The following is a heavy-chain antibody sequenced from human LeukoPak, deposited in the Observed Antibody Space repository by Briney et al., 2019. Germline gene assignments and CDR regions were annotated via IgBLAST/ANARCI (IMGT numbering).Heavy chain of an antibody. CDR1: GFTFSSYG. CDR2: IWYDGSNK. CDR3: AKALSGYSSGWHFDY. V-gene: IGHV3-33*06. J-gene: IGHJ4*02. Sequence: GGSLRLSCAASGFTFSSYGMHWVRQAPGKGLEWVAVIWYDGSNKYYADSVKGRFTISRDNSKNTLYLQMNNLRAEDTAVYYCAKALSGYSSGWHFDYWGQGTLVTVSS. D-gene: IGHD6-19*01.